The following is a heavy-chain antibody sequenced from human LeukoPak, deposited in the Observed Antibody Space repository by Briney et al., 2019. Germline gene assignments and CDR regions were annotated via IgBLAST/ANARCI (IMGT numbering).Heavy chain of an antibody. Sequence: GGTLRLSCAASGFTFNRYGMSWVCQAPGKGLEWVSAISGSGGTTYYADSVKGRFTISRDNSKNTLYLQINSLRGEDTAVYYCAKDHLPGIVVADRDYWGQGTLVTVSS. CDR1: GFTFNRYG. J-gene: IGHJ4*02. D-gene: IGHD6-19*01. CDR2: ISGSGGTT. CDR3: AKDHLPGIVVADRDY. V-gene: IGHV3-23*01.